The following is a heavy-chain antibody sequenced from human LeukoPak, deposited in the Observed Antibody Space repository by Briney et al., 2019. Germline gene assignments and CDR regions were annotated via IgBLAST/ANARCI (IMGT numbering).Heavy chain of an antibody. Sequence: GGSLRLSCAASGFTVSSNYMSWVRQAPRKGLEWVSVIYSGGTTYYADSVKGRFTISRDNSKNTLYLQMNTLRAEDTAVYYCARAQLSTIFGVVHTPLDYWGQGTLVTVSS. V-gene: IGHV3-53*01. CDR2: IYSGGTT. CDR3: ARAQLSTIFGVVHTPLDY. J-gene: IGHJ4*02. CDR1: GFTVSSNY. D-gene: IGHD3-3*01.